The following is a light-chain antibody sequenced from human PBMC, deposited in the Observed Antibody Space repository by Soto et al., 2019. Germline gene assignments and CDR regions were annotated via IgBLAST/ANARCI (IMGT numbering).Light chain of an antibody. CDR2: GAS. Sequence: TVLTQSPGTLSLSPGEGATLSCRASQSVSSTYVSWYQQKPGQAPRLLIFGASSRATGIPDRFSGSGSGTDFTLTISRLEPEDFAVYYCQQSANSPVTFGQGTKLEIK. J-gene: IGKJ2*01. V-gene: IGKV3-20*01. CDR1: QSVSSTY. CDR3: QQSANSPVT.